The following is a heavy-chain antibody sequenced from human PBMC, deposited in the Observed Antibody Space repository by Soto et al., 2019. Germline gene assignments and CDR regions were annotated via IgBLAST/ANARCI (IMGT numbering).Heavy chain of an antibody. V-gene: IGHV1-46*01. CDR2: INPSGGST. J-gene: IGHJ5*02. D-gene: IGHD6-19*01. Sequence: ASVKVSCKASGYTLTSYYMHWVRQAPGQGLEWMGIINPSGGSTSYAQKFQGRVTMTRDTSTSTVCMELSSLRSEDTAVYYCARAYSSGWYEAWFDPWGQGTLVTVSS. CDR3: ARAYSSGWYEAWFDP. CDR1: GYTLTSYY.